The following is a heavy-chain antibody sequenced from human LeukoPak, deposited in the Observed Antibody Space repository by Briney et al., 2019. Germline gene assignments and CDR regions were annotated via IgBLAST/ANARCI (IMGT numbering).Heavy chain of an antibody. D-gene: IGHD3-10*01. Sequence: PSETLSLTCSVSGASVSSDYWNWIRQSPGRGLEWIGYTHYRGDINYNPSLKSRLTMSVDASSNQVSQKLSSVTAADAAVYYCGRNLGSGSDHWGQGTLVTVSS. J-gene: IGHJ4*02. CDR2: THYRGDI. CDR1: GASVSSDY. CDR3: GRNLGSGSDH. V-gene: IGHV4-59*02.